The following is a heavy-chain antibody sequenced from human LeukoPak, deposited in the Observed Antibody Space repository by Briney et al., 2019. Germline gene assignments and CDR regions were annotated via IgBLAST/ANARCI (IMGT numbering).Heavy chain of an antibody. CDR1: GYNFNTYG. CDR2: ITMINGNT. V-gene: IGHV1-18*01. J-gene: IGHJ4*02. Sequence: ASVKVSCKASGYNFNTYGFSWVRQAPGQGLEWMGWITMINGNTDYAEKLQGRVTMTIDTSTSTAYMELRSLRSDDTAVYYCARGRGSTSRYWGQGTLVTVSS. CDR3: ARGRGSTSRY. D-gene: IGHD5-12*01.